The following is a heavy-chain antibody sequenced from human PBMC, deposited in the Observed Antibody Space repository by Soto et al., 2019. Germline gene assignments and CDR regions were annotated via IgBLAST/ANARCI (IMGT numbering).Heavy chain of an antibody. CDR1: GYTFTRYY. Sequence: ASVKVSCKASGYTFTRYYMHCVRQAPGQVLEWMGIINPSDDATSYAEKFQGRLTMTKDTSTSTVYMEMSSLRSEDTAVYYCARDLTREGDYYDRSGYYLDYWGQGTLVTVSS. CDR2: INPSDDAT. D-gene: IGHD3-22*01. CDR3: ARDLTREGDYYDRSGYYLDY. V-gene: IGHV1-46*01. J-gene: IGHJ4*02.